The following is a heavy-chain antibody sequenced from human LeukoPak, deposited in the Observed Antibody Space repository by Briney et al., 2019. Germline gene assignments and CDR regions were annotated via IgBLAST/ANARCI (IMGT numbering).Heavy chain of an antibody. CDR3: ARAIDTSSSGIDY. V-gene: IGHV3-23*01. CDR1: GFSFSRYA. J-gene: IGHJ4*02. CDR2: TSDSGGAT. D-gene: IGHD6-6*01. Sequence: GGSLRLSCAASGFSFSRYAMTWVRQAPGKGLEWVSTTSDSGGATYSADSVKGRFTVSRDNAKNTLYLQMNSLRAEDTAVYYCARAIDTSSSGIDYWGQGTLVTVSS.